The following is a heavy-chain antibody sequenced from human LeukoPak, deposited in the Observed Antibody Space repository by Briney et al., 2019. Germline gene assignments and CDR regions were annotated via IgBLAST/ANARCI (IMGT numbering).Heavy chain of an antibody. CDR2: IWYDGSNK. D-gene: IGHD1-20*01. CDR1: GFTFSSYG. V-gene: IGHV3-33*01. CDR3: ARDLPGMGYFDY. Sequence: PGGSLRLSCAASGFTFSSYGMHWVRQAPGKGLEWVAVIWYDGSNKYYADSVKGRFTISRDNSKNTLYLQMNSLRAEDTAVNYCARDLPGMGYFDYWGQGTLVTVSS. J-gene: IGHJ4*02.